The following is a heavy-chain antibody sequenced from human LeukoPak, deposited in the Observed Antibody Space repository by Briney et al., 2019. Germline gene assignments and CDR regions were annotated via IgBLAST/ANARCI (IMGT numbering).Heavy chain of an antibody. CDR2: IYPGDSDT. Sequence: GESLKISCQGSGYSFTSYWIGWVRQMPGKGLEWMGIIYPGDSDTRYSPSFQGQVTISADKSISTAYLQWSSLKASDTAMYYCARSGHYGSGSYLYDAFDIWGQGTMVTVSS. D-gene: IGHD3-10*01. CDR3: ARSGHYGSGSYLYDAFDI. J-gene: IGHJ3*02. V-gene: IGHV5-51*01. CDR1: GYSFTSYW.